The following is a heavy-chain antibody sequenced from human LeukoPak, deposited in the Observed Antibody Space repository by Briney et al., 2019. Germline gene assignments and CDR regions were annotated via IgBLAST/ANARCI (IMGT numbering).Heavy chain of an antibody. V-gene: IGHV1-24*01. D-gene: IGHD6-19*01. CDR3: ATKSIAVAGTGFDY. CDR2: FDPEDGET. J-gene: IGHJ4*02. Sequence: GAPVKVSCKVSGYTLTELSMHWVRQAPGKGLEWMGGFDPEDGETIYAQKFQGRVTMTEDTSTDTAYMELSSLRSEDTAVYYCATKSIAVAGTGFDYCGQGTLVTVSS. CDR1: GYTLTELS.